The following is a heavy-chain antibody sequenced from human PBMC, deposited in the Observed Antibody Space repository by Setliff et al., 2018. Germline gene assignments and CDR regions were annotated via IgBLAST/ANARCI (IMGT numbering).Heavy chain of an antibody. V-gene: IGHV4-39*07. CDR1: GGSISTTDYY. J-gene: IGHJ4*02. CDR3: ARYDSSGYSENYYFDP. D-gene: IGHD3-22*01. Sequence: LSLTCTVSGGSISTTDYYWGWIRQPPGKGLEWIGCVYYSGNTYYSPSLKSRVTMFVDTSKNQFSLMLYSVTAADTAIYYCARYDSSGYSENYYFDPWGQGTLVTVSS. CDR2: VYYSGNT.